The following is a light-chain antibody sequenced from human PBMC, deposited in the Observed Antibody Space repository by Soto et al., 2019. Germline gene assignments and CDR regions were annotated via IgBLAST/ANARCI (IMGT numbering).Light chain of an antibody. CDR2: EVT. J-gene: IGLJ3*02. CDR1: SSDIGAYDY. CDR3: SSYTSSSTWV. V-gene: IGLV2-14*01. Sequence: QSALTQPASLSGSPGQSITISCTGTSSDIGAYDYVSWFQQHPGKAPKLMISEVTNRPPGVSNRFSGSKSGNTASLTISGLQTEDEADYYCSSYTSSSTWVFGGGTKVTVL.